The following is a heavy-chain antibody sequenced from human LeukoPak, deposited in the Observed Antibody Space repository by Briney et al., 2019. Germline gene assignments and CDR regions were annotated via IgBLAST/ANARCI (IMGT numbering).Heavy chain of an antibody. CDR1: GFTFSSYS. Sequence: PGGSLRLSCAASGFTFSSYSMNWVRQAPGKGLEWVPSISSSSSYIYYADSVKGRFTISRDNAKNSLYLQMNSLRAEDTAVYYCARVEGPRGYYYDSSGCNWGQGTLVTVSS. CDR3: ARVEGPRGYYYDSSGCN. D-gene: IGHD3-22*01. CDR2: ISSSSSYI. V-gene: IGHV3-21*01. J-gene: IGHJ4*02.